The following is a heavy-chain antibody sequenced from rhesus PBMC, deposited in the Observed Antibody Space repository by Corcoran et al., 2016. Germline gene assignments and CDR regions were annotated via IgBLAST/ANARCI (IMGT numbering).Heavy chain of an antibody. CDR2: IYGSGGST. D-gene: IGHD1-14*01. Sequence: QVQLQESGPGLVKPSETLSLTCAVSGGSLSDSYYWSWIRQPPGKGLEWIGYIYGSGGSTYYNPHRKSRVTISTATSKNQFSLKLSSVTAADTAVYYCARARGGNDLVYWGQGVLVTVSS. CDR1: GGSLSDSYY. J-gene: IGHJ4*01. V-gene: IGHV4-106*01. CDR3: ARARGGNDLVY.